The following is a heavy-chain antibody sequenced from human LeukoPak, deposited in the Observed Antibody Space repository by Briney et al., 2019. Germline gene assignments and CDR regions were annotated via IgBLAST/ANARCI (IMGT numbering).Heavy chain of an antibody. Sequence: SETLSLTCTVSGGSISSYYWSWIRQPPGKGLEWIGYVYYRGSTNYNPSLKSRVTISVDTSKKQFSLKLSSVTAADTAVYYCAFGDYYYYYGMDVWGQGTTVTVSS. V-gene: IGHV4-59*01. CDR3: AFGDYYYYYGMDV. J-gene: IGHJ6*02. CDR2: VYYRGST. D-gene: IGHD4-17*01. CDR1: GGSISSYY.